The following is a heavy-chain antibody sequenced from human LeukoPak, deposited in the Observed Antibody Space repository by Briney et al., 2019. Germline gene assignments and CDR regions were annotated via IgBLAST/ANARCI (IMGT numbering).Heavy chain of an antibody. CDR1: GFTFSSYW. CDR3: ARSPRKDILTGYYSVFDY. CDR2: IKQDGSEK. V-gene: IGHV3-7*01. D-gene: IGHD3-9*01. J-gene: IGHJ4*02. Sequence: GGSLRLSCAASGFTFSSYWMSWVRQAPGKGLERVANIKQDGSEKYYVDSVKGRFTISRDNAKNSLYLQMNSLRAEDTAVYYCARSPRKDILTGYYSVFDYWGQGTLVTVSS.